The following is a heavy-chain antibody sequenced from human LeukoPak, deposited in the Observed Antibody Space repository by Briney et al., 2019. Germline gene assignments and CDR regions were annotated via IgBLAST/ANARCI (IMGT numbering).Heavy chain of an antibody. Sequence: EASVKVSCKASGGTFSSYAISWVRQAPGQGLEWMGGIIPIFGTANYAQKFQGRVTITADESTSTAYMELSSLRSEDTAVYYCARDRGSAMYYFDYWGQGTLVTVCS. V-gene: IGHV1-69*13. CDR3: ARDRGSAMYYFDY. D-gene: IGHD5-18*01. J-gene: IGHJ4*02. CDR2: IIPIFGTA. CDR1: GGTFSSYA.